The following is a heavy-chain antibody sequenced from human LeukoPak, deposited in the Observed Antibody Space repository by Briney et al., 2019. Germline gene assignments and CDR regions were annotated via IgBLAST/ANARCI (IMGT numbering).Heavy chain of an antibody. D-gene: IGHD2-2*01. CDR2: INAGNGNT. Sequence: PLASVKVSCKASGYTFTSYAMHWVRQAPGQRLEWMGWINAGNGNTKYSQKFQGRVTITRDTSASTAYMELSSLRSEDTAMYYCARGRGIVVVPAARPLFDPWGQGTLVTVSS. V-gene: IGHV1-3*01. J-gene: IGHJ5*02. CDR1: GYTFTSYA. CDR3: ARGRGIVVVPAARPLFDP.